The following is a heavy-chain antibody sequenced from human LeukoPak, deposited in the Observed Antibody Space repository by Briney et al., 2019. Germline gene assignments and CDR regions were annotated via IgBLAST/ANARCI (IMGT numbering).Heavy chain of an antibody. D-gene: IGHD2-21*02. CDR2: ISGSGGST. CDR1: GFTFSSYA. J-gene: IGHJ2*01. V-gene: IGHV3-23*01. Sequence: GGSLRLSCAASGFTFSSYATSWVRQAPGKGLEWVSAISGSGGSTYYADSVKGRFTISRDNSKNTLYLQMNSLRVEDTAVYYCAKENRGVTPSWYFDLWGRGTLVTVSS. CDR3: AKENRGVTPSWYFDL.